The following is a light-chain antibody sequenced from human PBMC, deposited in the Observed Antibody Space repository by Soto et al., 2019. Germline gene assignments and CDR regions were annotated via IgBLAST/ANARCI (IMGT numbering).Light chain of an antibody. CDR1: QSVSSY. CDR3: QQRSNWLWT. Sequence: EIVLTHSPATLSLSPGERATLSCRASQSVSSYLAWYQQKPGQAPRLLIYDASNRAPGIPARFSGSGSGTDFTLTISSLEPEDFAVYYCQQRSNWLWTFGQGTKV. V-gene: IGKV3-11*01. J-gene: IGKJ1*01. CDR2: DAS.